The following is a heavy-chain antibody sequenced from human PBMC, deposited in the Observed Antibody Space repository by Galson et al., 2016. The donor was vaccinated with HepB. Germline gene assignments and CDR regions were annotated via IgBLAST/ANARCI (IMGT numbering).Heavy chain of an antibody. V-gene: IGHV3-23*01. CDR3: VQGSTAPAV. Sequence: SLRLSCAASGFTFSNYGMTWVRQAPGKGLEVVSSISRSGDSTDYADSVKGRFTISRDNSKNTLSLQMNSLTADDTAIYYCVQGSTAPAVWGKGTTV. CDR2: ISRSGDST. D-gene: IGHD1-26*01. CDR1: GFTFSNYG. J-gene: IGHJ6*03.